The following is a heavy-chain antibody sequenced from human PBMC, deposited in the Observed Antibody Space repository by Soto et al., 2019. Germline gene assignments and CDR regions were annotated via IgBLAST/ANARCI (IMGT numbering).Heavy chain of an antibody. D-gene: IGHD6-19*01. CDR2: INQDGGVT. CDR1: VFTFISSF. Sequence: LXLSCVASVFTFISSFMGWIRQAPGKGLEWVANINQDGGVTYYVDSVEGRFTISRDNTKDSLYLQMNSLRGEDTAIYYCARYYRGSGRYFFDYWGQGTLVTVSS. CDR3: ARYYRGSGRYFFDY. V-gene: IGHV3-7*03. J-gene: IGHJ4*02.